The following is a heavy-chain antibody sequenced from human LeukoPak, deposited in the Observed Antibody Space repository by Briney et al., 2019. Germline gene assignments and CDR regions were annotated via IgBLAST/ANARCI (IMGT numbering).Heavy chain of an antibody. CDR2: INHSGST. V-gene: IGHV4-34*01. CDR3: ARGRRGYSYVLWGNYFGY. J-gene: IGHJ4*02. CDR1: GFTFGDYA. Sequence: PGGSLRLSCTASGFTFGDYAMSWFRQPPGKGLEWIGEINHSGSTNYNPSLKSRVTISVDTSKNQFSLKLSSVTAADTAVYYCARGRRGYSYVLWGNYFGYWGQGTLVTVSS. D-gene: IGHD5-18*01.